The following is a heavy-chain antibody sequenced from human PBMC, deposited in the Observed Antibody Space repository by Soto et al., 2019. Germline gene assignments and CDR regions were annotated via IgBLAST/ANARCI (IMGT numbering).Heavy chain of an antibody. Sequence: SETLSLTCAVYGGSFSGYYWSWIRQPPGKGLEWIGEINHSGSTNYNPSLKSRVTISVDTSKNQFSLKLSSVTAADTAVYYCARYVSYGYYYYYGMDVWGQGTTVTVSS. V-gene: IGHV4-34*01. J-gene: IGHJ6*02. CDR2: INHSGST. CDR1: GGSFSGYY. CDR3: ARYVSYGYYYYYGMDV. D-gene: IGHD5-18*01.